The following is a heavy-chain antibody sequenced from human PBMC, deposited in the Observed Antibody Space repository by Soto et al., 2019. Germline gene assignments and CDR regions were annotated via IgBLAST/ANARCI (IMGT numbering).Heavy chain of an antibody. CDR1: EGTFNSYA. Sequence: QAQVVQYGAEVRKPGSSVKLSCKASEGTFNSYAIAWVRQAPGQGLEWMGGIIPYYNTLNYAQKYQDKVTIIADDNTNTFYMELSSLRSDDTAVYFCASGASRRYPYFFESWVKGTLVTVSS. J-gene: IGHJ4*02. D-gene: IGHD6-13*01. CDR2: IIPYYNTL. CDR3: ASGASRRYPYFFES. V-gene: IGHV1-69*01.